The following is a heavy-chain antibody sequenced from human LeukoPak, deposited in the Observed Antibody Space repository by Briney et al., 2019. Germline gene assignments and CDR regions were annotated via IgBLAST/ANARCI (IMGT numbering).Heavy chain of an antibody. Sequence: GGSLRLSCATSGFSFSSYAMSWVRQAPGKGLEWVSAMSSSDDGRYYAASVRGRFTISRDTSRSTLYLQVNSLRAEDAAVYYCAKAPVTSCRGAFCYPFDYWGQGTLVTVSS. D-gene: IGHD2-15*01. V-gene: IGHV3-23*01. J-gene: IGHJ4*02. CDR1: GFSFSSYA. CDR2: MSSSDDGR. CDR3: AKAPVTSCRGAFCYPFDY.